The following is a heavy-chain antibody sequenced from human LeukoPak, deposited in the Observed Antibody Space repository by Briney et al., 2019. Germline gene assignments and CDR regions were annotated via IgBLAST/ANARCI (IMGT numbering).Heavy chain of an antibody. D-gene: IGHD3-22*01. J-gene: IGHJ4*02. V-gene: IGHV4-4*07. CDR2: IHTSGST. CDR3: ARDRYYYDSSARYFDY. Sequence: SETLSLTCAVYGGSFSGYYWSWIRQPAGKGLEWIGRIHTSGSTNYSPSLKSRVTMSVDTSKNQFSLKLSSVTAADTAVYYCARDRYYYDSSARYFDYWGQGTLVTVSS. CDR1: GGSFSGYY.